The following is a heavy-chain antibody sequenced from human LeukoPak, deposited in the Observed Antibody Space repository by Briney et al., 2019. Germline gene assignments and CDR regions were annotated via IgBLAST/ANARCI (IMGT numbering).Heavy chain of an antibody. CDR3: ATGCVGSPNCQTTGYDH. CDR2: ISDSGRNT. J-gene: IGHJ4*02. V-gene: IGHV3-23*01. CDR1: GFTFSIYA. Sequence: PGGSLTLSCAASGFTFSIYAMIWVRQAPGKGLEWVSGISDSGRNTYYSDSVKGRFTISRDNSESTVYLQMNSLAAEDTAQYYCATGCVGSPNCQTTGYDHWGQGTLVTVSS. D-gene: IGHD2-2*01.